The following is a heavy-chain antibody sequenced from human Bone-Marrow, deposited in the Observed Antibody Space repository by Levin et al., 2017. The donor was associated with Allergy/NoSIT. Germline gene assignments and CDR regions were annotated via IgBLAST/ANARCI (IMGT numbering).Heavy chain of an antibody. D-gene: IGHD2-15*01. CDR1: GFTFSDYF. CDR3: ARIYGSEETFDI. J-gene: IGHJ3*02. CDR2: ISSRSSSR. V-gene: IGHV3-11*01. Sequence: PGESLQISCAASGFTFSDYFMSWIRQAPGQGLEWISYISSRSSSRYYADSVKGRFTISRDDAKNSLYLQMNSLRAEDTAVYYCARIYGSEETFDIWGRGTMVTVYS.